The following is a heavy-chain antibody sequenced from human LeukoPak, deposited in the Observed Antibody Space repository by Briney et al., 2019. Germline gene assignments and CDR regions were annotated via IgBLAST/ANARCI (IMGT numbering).Heavy chain of an antibody. J-gene: IGHJ4*02. D-gene: IGHD3-10*01. CDR2: ISGSGGST. CDR3: AKGGLWFGELFLYDY. Sequence: GSLRLSCAASGFTFSSYAMSWVRQAPGKGLEWVSAISGSGGSTYYADSVKGRFTISRDNSKNTLYLQMNSLRAEDTAVYYCAKGGLWFGELFLYDYWGQGTLVTVSS. CDR1: GFTFSSYA. V-gene: IGHV3-23*01.